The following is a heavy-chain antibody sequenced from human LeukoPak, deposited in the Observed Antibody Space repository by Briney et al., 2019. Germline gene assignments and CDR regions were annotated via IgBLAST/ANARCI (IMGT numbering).Heavy chain of an antibody. V-gene: IGHV3-33*06. CDR2: IWYDGSNK. CDR3: AKATERGTAMALGVDY. Sequence: PGRSLRLSCAASGFTFSSYGRHWVRQAPGKGLEWVAVIWYDGSNKYYADSVKGRFTISRDNSKNTLYLQMNSLRAEVTAVYYCAKATERGTAMALGVDYGSQGTLVTVSS. D-gene: IGHD6-19*01. CDR1: GFTFSSYG. J-gene: IGHJ4*02.